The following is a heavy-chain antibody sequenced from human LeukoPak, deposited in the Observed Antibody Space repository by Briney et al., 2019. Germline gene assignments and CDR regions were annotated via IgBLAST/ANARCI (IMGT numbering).Heavy chain of an antibody. CDR3: ARDNVVPDY. V-gene: IGHV3-7*01. CDR1: GFTFSSYW. D-gene: IGHD3-16*01. CDR2: MKEDGSAK. Sequence: GGSLRLSCAASGFTFSSYWMSWVRQAPGKGLEWVANMKEDGSAKYYVDSVKGRFTISRDNAKNSLYLQMNSLRAEDTAVYYSARDNVVPDYWGQGTLVTVS. J-gene: IGHJ4*02.